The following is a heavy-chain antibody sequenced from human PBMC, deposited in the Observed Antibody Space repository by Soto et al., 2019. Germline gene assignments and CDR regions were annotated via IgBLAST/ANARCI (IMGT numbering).Heavy chain of an antibody. D-gene: IGHD1-7*01. Sequence: QVQLVQSGAEVKKPGSSVKVSCKASGGTFSSYAISWVRQAPGQGLEWMGGIIPIFDTADYAQKLQGRVTITADESTSTAYMELSSLRSEDTAVYYCARHGITGTWVYYYGMDVWGQGTTVTVSS. CDR1: GGTFSSYA. J-gene: IGHJ6*02. CDR3: ARHGITGTWVYYYGMDV. V-gene: IGHV1-69*12. CDR2: IIPIFDTA.